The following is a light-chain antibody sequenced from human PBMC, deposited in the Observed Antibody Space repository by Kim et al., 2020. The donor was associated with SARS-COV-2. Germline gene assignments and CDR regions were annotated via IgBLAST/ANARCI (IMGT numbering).Light chain of an antibody. CDR3: QHYDRSLIT. CDR2: AAP. CDR1: ESVWSSY. Sequence: SPRGRATPSGRGSESVWSSYLTRCQQKHHPTPRVLISAAPSRATRVPDRFAGGGAVTDFTLTISRLDPEDFAVYYCQHYDRSLITFGQGTRLEIK. J-gene: IGKJ5*01. V-gene: IGKV3-20*01.